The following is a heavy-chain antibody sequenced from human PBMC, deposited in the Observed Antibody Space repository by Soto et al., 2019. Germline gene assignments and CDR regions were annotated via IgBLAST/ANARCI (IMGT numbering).Heavy chain of an antibody. J-gene: IGHJ4*02. CDR1: GFTFRNFA. D-gene: IGHD1-1*01. Sequence: EVQLLESGGDLVQPGGSLRLSCAASGFTFRNFAMTWVRQAPGKGLEWVSGISGSGRMTYYAHSVKGHFTISRDNSKNTLCRQMNSLRAEDTAVYYCAKDAEESVNEPIPVDCWGQGTVVTVSS. CDR3: AKDAEESVNEPIPVDC. V-gene: IGHV3-23*01. CDR2: ISGSGRMT.